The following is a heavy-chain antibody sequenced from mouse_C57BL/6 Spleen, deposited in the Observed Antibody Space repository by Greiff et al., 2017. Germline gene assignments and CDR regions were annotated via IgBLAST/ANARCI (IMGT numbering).Heavy chain of an antibody. J-gene: IGHJ1*03. V-gene: IGHV3-6*01. D-gene: IGHD2-4*01. Sequence: EVQLQESGPGLVKPSQSLSLTCSVTGYSITSGYSWNWSRQFPGNKLEWMGYISYDGSNNYNPSLKNRISITRDTSKNQFFLKLNSVTTEDTATYYCARGVYYDYDEGDWYFDVWGTGTTVTVSS. CDR2: ISYDGSN. CDR1: GYSITSGYS. CDR3: ARGVYYDYDEGDWYFDV.